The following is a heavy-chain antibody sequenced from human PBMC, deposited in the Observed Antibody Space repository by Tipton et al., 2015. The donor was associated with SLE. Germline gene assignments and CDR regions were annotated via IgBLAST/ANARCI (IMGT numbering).Heavy chain of an antibody. D-gene: IGHD3-3*02. V-gene: IGHV3-33*01. CDR1: GFTFSSYG. CDR3: ARTIASFRIYYYGMDV. Sequence: SLRLSCAASGFTFSSYGMHWVRQAPGKGLEWVAVIWYDGSNKYYADSVKGRFTISRDNSKNTLYLQMNSLRAEDTAVYYCARTIASFRIYYYGMDVWGQGTTVTVSS. J-gene: IGHJ6*02. CDR2: IWYDGSNK.